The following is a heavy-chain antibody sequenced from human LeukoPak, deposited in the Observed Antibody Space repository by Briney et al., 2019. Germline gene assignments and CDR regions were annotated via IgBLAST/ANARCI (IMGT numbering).Heavy chain of an antibody. V-gene: IGHV3-23*01. CDR2: ISGSGTGT. CDR3: AKEGGTGTRFDY. CDR1: GFTFSSSA. J-gene: IGHJ4*02. Sequence: GGSLRLSCAASGFTFSSSAMSWVRQAPGKGLYWFSAISGSGTGTYYADSVKGRFTIPRDNSKNTLYLQMNSLRAEDTAVYYCAKEGGTGTRFDYWGQGTLVTVSS. D-gene: IGHD1-7*01.